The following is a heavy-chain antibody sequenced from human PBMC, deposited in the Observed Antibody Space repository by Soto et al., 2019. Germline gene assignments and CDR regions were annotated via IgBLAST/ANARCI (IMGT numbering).Heavy chain of an antibody. CDR3: ERDQGHSSSSTYGMDV. J-gene: IGHJ6*02. CDR1: RFTFSDYY. D-gene: IGHD6-6*01. Sequence: QVQLVESGGGLVKPGGSLRLSCAASRFTFSDYYMSWIRQAPGKGLEWVAYISTRSSYTNYADSVRGRFTISRDNAKNAVYRQMNSLRAEDTAVYFCERDQGHSSSSTYGMDVWGQGTTVTVSS. CDR2: ISTRSSYT. V-gene: IGHV3-11*06.